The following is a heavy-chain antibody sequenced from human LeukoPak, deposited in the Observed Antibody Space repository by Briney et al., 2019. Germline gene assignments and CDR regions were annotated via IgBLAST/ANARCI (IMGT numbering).Heavy chain of an antibody. D-gene: IGHD2-2*01. CDR3: ARIRMEPSLCSSTGCYDEYYYYMDV. CDR1: GYTFTGYC. J-gene: IGHJ6*03. V-gene: IGHV1-2*02. Sequence: ASVKVSCKASGYTFTGYCMHWVRQAPGQGLEWMGWINPNSGGTNYAQKFQGRDTMTRDTSISTAYMELSRLRSDDTAVYYRARIRMEPSLCSSTGCYDEYYYYMDVWGKGTTVTVSS. CDR2: INPNSGGT.